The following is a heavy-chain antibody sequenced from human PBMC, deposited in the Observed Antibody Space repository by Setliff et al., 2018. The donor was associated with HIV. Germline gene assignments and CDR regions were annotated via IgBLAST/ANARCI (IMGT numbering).Heavy chain of an antibody. CDR1: GGSIWSGSYD. CDR3: ARAVVFASGNFWFDP. J-gene: IGHJ5*02. V-gene: IGHV4-61*09. D-gene: IGHD3-3*01. Sequence: SETLSLTCTVSGGSIWSGSYDWTWIRQPAGKGLEWIGHITASGGATYNPSVKSRVSISLGSPSSEFALRLTSVSAADTAVYYCARAVVFASGNFWFDPWGPGALVTVSS. CDR2: ITASGGA.